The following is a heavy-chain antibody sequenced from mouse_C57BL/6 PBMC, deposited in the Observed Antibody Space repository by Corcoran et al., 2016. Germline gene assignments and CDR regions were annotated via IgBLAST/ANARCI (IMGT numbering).Heavy chain of an antibody. CDR2: INPYNGGT. CDR3: ARRSGAYSNFLMDY. CDR1: GYTFTDYY. V-gene: IGHV1-19*01. Sequence: EVQLQQSGPVLVKPGASVKMSCKASGYTFTDYYMNWVEQSHGKSLEWIGVINPYNGGTSYNQKFKGKATLTVDKSSSTAYMELNSLTSEDSAVYYCARRSGAYSNFLMDYWGQGTSVTVSS. D-gene: IGHD2-5*01. J-gene: IGHJ4*01.